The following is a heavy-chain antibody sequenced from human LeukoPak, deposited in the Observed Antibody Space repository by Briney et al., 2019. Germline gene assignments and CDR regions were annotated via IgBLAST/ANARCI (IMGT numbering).Heavy chain of an antibody. Sequence: GGSLRLSCAASGFTFRDYNMRRIRQAPGKGLGGVAFIRYDGSNKYYADSVKGRFTISRDNSKHTLYLQMNSLRAEDTAVYYCAKDRGRIVVVPAAVFDYWGQGTLVTVSS. D-gene: IGHD2-2*01. J-gene: IGHJ4*02. CDR1: GFTFRDYN. CDR3: AKDRGRIVVVPAAVFDY. V-gene: IGHV3-30*02. CDR2: IRYDGSNK.